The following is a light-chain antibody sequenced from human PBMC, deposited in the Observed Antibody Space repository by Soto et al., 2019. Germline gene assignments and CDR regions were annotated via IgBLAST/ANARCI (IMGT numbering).Light chain of an antibody. V-gene: IGKV1-39*01. CDR1: QSISSH. Sequence: DIRMTQSPSSLSASVGDTVTITCRASQSISSHLNWYQQKPGKAPNLLMYTASNLQSGVPSRFSGSGSGTDFTLTISSLQPEDFATYYCQQSYSTLSTFGRGTRLEIK. CDR3: QQSYSTLST. J-gene: IGKJ5*01. CDR2: TAS.